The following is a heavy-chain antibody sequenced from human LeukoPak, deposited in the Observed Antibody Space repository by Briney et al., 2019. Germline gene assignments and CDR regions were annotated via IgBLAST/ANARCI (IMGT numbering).Heavy chain of an antibody. V-gene: IGHV3-23*01. D-gene: IGHD2-21*02. CDR1: GFTFSNAW. Sequence: GGSLRLSCAASGFTFSNAWMSWVRQAPGKGLEWVSRISGSGGSTYYADSVKGRFTISRDNSKNTLYLQMNSLRAEDTAVYYCAKEPLYCGGDCYEPLDYWGQGTLVPVSS. CDR2: ISGSGGST. J-gene: IGHJ4*02. CDR3: AKEPLYCGGDCYEPLDY.